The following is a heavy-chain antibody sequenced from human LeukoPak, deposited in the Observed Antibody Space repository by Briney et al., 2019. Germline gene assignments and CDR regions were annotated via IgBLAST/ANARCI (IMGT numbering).Heavy chain of an antibody. CDR1: GFTFSSYA. V-gene: IGHV3-30*04. J-gene: IGHJ6*03. CDR3: ARDATTAIGTVYMDV. CDR2: ISYDGSNK. D-gene: IGHD1-1*01. Sequence: PGGSLRLSCAASGFTFSSYAMHWVRQAPGKGLEWVAVISYDGSNKYYADSVKGRFTISRDNSKNTLYLQMNSLRAEDTAIYYCARDATTAIGTVYMDVWGKGTTVTISS.